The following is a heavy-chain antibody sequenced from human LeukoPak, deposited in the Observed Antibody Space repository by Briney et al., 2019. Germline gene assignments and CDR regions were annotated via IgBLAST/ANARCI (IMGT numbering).Heavy chain of an antibody. CDR1: GFTFSDHW. J-gene: IGHJ4*02. V-gene: IGHV3-7*01. Sequence: GGSLRLSCAASGFTFSDHWMSWVRQAPGKGLEWVANIKQDGSEKYYVDSVKGRFTISRDNAKNSLYLQMNSLRAEDTAVYYCARFQASGYDYFDYWGQGTLVTVSS. CDR3: ARFQASGYDYFDY. D-gene: IGHD5-12*01. CDR2: IKQDGSEK.